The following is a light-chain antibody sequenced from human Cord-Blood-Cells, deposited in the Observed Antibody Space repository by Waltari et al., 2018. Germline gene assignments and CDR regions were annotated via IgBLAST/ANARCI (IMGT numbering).Light chain of an antibody. V-gene: IGLV1-44*01. CDR3: AAWDDSLNGPV. J-gene: IGLJ2*01. Sequence: QSVLTQPPSASGTPGQMVTISCSGSSSNIGSNTVNWYQQLPGTAPKLLIYSNNRRPSGVPDRFSGSKSGTSASLAISGLQSEDEADYYCAAWDDSLNGPVFGGGTKLTVL. CDR1: SSNIGSNT. CDR2: SNN.